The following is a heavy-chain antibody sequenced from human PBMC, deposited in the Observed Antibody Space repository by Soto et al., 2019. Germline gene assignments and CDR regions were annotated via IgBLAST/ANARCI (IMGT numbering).Heavy chain of an antibody. Sequence: QVQLVQSGAEVKKPGSSVKVSCKASGGTFSSYAISWVRQAPGQGLEWMGGIIPIFGTANYAQKFQGRVTITADEPTSPASMELSSLRSEDTAVYYCAREVVVTAIRYDAFDIWGQGTMVTVSS. CDR3: AREVVVTAIRYDAFDI. J-gene: IGHJ3*02. CDR1: GGTFSSYA. V-gene: IGHV1-69*12. D-gene: IGHD2-21*02. CDR2: IIPIFGTA.